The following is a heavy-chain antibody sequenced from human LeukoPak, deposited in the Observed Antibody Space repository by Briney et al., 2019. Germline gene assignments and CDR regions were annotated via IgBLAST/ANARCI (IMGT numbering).Heavy chain of an antibody. V-gene: IGHV3-74*01. Sequence: GGSLRLSSAASGFTFSSYWMHWVRQAPGKGLVWVSRINSDGSSTSYADSVKGRFTISRDNAKNTLYLQMNSLRAEDTAVYYCASSRWYCGGDCYSSLGYWGQGTLVTVSS. D-gene: IGHD2-21*02. J-gene: IGHJ4*02. CDR3: ASSRWYCGGDCYSSLGY. CDR2: INSDGSST. CDR1: GFTFSSYW.